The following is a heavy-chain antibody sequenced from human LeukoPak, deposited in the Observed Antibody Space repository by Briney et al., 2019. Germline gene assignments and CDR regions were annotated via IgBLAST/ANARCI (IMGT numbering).Heavy chain of an antibody. J-gene: IGHJ4*02. CDR3: ARLPYSSHLLYFDY. CDR2: IYYSGST. CDR1: GGSINSYY. D-gene: IGHD6-13*01. V-gene: IGHV4-59*08. Sequence: SGTLSLTCSVSGGSINSYYWTWIRQPPGKGLEWIGYIYYSGSTNYNPSLKSRVTISVDTSKNQFSLKLSSVTAADTAVYYCARLPYSSHLLYFDYWGQGTLVTVSS.